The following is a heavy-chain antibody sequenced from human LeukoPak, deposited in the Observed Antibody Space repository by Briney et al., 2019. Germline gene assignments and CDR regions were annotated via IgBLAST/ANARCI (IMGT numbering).Heavy chain of an antibody. Sequence: GGSLRLSCAASGFTFSGYAMNWVRQAPGKGLAWGSSISGSGGGTYYADSVKGRFTTSRDNAKNPLYLQMNSLIAEDTALYYCAKDAGXYWYFDL. V-gene: IGHV3-23*01. J-gene: IGHJ2*01. CDR2: ISGSGGGT. CDR1: GFTFSGYA. CDR3: AKDAGXYWYFDL.